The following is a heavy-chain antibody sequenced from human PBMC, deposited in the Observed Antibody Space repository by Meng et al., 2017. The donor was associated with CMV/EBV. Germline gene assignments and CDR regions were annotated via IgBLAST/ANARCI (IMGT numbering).Heavy chain of an antibody. J-gene: IGHJ6*02. Sequence: SVKVSCKASGGTFSSYAISWVRQAPGQGLEWMGGIIPILGIANYAQKFQGRVTITADKSTSTAYMELSSLRSEDTAVYYCARGYDFWSGPTRTYYYYGMDVWGQGTTVTVSS. D-gene: IGHD3-3*01. V-gene: IGHV1-69*10. CDR1: GGTFSSYA. CDR3: ARGYDFWSGPTRTYYYYGMDV. CDR2: IIPILGIA.